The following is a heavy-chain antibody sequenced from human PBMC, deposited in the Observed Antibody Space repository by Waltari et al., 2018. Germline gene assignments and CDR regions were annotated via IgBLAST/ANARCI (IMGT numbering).Heavy chain of an antibody. Sequence: QVQLVQSGAEVKKPGASVKVSCKASGYTFTGYYMHWVRQAPGQGLEWMGWINPNSGGTNYAQKLQGRVTMTRDTSSSTAYMGLSRLRSDDTAVYYCAGETRATQAFDIWGQGTMVTVSS. D-gene: IGHD5-12*01. V-gene: IGHV1-2*02. CDR1: GYTFTGYY. J-gene: IGHJ3*02. CDR3: AGETRATQAFDI. CDR2: INPNSGGT.